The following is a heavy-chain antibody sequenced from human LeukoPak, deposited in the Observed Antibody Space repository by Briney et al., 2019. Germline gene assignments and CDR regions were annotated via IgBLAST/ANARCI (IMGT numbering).Heavy chain of an antibody. Sequence: SGTLSLTCAVSGGSISSSNWWSWVRQPPGKGLEWIGEIYHSGSTDYKPSLKSRVTISVDKSKNQFSLQLSSVTAADTAVYYCARGDSSGYYQNWFDPWGQGTLVTVSS. CDR3: ARGDSSGYYQNWFDP. D-gene: IGHD3-22*01. CDR2: IYHSGST. J-gene: IGHJ5*02. CDR1: GGSISSSNW. V-gene: IGHV4-4*02.